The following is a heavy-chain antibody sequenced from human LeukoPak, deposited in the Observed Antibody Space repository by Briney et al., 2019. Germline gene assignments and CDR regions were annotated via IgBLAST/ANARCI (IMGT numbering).Heavy chain of an antibody. CDR2: IYHSGST. CDR3: ARPQGATAMVAFYI. Sequence: PSETLSLTCAVSGYSISSGYYWGWIRPPPGKGLEWIGSIYHSGSTFYNPSLKSRVTISADTSKNQFSLTLSSVTAADTAVYYCARPQGATAMVAFYIWGQGTMVTVSS. J-gene: IGHJ3*02. CDR1: GYSISSGYY. V-gene: IGHV4-38-2*01. D-gene: IGHD2-2*01.